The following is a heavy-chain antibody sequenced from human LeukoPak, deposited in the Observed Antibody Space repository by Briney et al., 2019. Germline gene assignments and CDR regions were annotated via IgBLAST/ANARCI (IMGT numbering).Heavy chain of an antibody. CDR1: GFTFGTYA. D-gene: IGHD6-13*01. CDR3: AKDKYSPVRSMSEAAYYFDF. CDR2: ISRSGSSA. J-gene: IGHJ4*02. Sequence: PGGSLRLSCAASGFTFGTYAMTWVRQGPGEGLQWVSDISRSGSSAYYADSVRGRFTISRDNSKNTLYLQMHSLRADDTAVYHCAKDKYSPVRSMSEAAYYFDFWGPGTLVTVSS. V-gene: IGHV3-23*01.